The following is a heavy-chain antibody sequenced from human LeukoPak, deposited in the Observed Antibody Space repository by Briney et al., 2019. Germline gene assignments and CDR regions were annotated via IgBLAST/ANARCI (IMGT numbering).Heavy chain of an antibody. V-gene: IGHV3-66*01. CDR1: GFTVSSNY. D-gene: IGHD3-16*02. CDR3: VRDVS. J-gene: IGHJ4*02. Sequence: GGSLRLSCAASGFTVSSNYMSWVRQAPGKGLEWVSAIYSGGGTYYADSVKGRFTLSRDISKNTLYLQMNSLRAEDTAVYYCVRDVSWGQGTLVTVSS. CDR2: IYSGGGT.